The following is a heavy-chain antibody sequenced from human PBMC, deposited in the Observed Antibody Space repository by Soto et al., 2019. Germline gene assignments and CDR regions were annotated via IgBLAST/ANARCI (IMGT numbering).Heavy chain of an antibody. V-gene: IGHV1-18*01. D-gene: IGHD3-22*01. Sequence: QVQLVQSGAEVKKPGASVKVSCKTSGYSFTEYGISWVRQAPGQGREWMGWISNGNTNFAQKFQDRLTMTTDTSTSTAYMELRSLRSDDTAVYYCARDMSNYRYDRSGYRGWFDPWGQGTLVTVSS. CDR1: GYSFTEYG. CDR3: ARDMSNYRYDRSGYRGWFDP. J-gene: IGHJ5*02. CDR2: ISNGNT.